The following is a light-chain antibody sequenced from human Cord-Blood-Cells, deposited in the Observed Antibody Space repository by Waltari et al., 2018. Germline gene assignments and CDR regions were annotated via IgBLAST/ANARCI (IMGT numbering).Light chain of an antibody. J-gene: IGKJ4*01. CDR2: AAS. V-gene: IGKV1-27*01. CDR3: QMYNSAPLT. Sequence: DIQLTQSPSSLSASVGDRVTITCRASQGMSIYLAWYQQQPGKGPKLLFYAASTLQSGVPVRFSGSVSGRHFTLCISSLQPEFVATYYCQMYNSAPLTIGGGTNVEIE. CDR1: QGMSIY.